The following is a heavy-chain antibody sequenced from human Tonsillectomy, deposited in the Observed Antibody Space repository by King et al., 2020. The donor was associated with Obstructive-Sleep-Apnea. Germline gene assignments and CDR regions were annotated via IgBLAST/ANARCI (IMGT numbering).Heavy chain of an antibody. CDR2: FSSNGGST. J-gene: IGHJ4*02. CDR3: ARDRMEGSGSYYYFDY. Sequence: VQLVESGGGLVQPGGSLRLSCAASGFTFSSYAMHWVRQAPGKGLEYVSAFSSNGGSTYYANSVKGRFTISRDNSKNTLYLQMGSLRAEDMAVYYCARDRMEGSGSYYYFDYWGQGTLVTVSS. CDR1: GFTFSSYA. V-gene: IGHV3-64*01. D-gene: IGHD3-10*01.